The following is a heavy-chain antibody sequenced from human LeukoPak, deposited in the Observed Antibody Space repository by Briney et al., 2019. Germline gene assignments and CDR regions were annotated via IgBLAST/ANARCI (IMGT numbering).Heavy chain of an antibody. Sequence: GGSLRLSCAASGFTVSSNFMTWVRQAPGKGLEWVSVTYSDGTTYYADSVKGRFTISRDNSKNTLDLQMNSLRAEDTATYYCAKEKRNLQGARDAFDTWGQGTMVTVSA. V-gene: IGHV3-53*01. CDR2: TYSDGTT. CDR3: AKEKRNLQGARDAFDT. D-gene: IGHD4/OR15-4a*01. CDR1: GFTVSSNF. J-gene: IGHJ3*02.